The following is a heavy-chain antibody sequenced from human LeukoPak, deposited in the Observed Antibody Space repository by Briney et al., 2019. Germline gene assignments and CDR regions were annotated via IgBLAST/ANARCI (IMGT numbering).Heavy chain of an antibody. CDR1: GGSISSYY. D-gene: IGHD5-18*01. CDR2: IYYSGST. Sequence: PSETLSLTCTVSGGSISSYYWSWIRQPPGKGLEWIGYIYYSGSTNYNPSLKSRVTISVDTSKNQFSLKLSSVTAADTAVYYCARARIQLWPTPSYYFDYWGQGTLVTVSS. V-gene: IGHV4-59*01. J-gene: IGHJ4*02. CDR3: ARARIQLWPTPSYYFDY.